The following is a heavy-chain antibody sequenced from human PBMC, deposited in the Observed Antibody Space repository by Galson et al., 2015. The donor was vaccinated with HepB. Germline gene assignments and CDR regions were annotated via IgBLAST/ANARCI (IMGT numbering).Heavy chain of an antibody. CDR3: ARGGYYYDSSGPWAFDI. CDR2: ISSSSSYT. J-gene: IGHJ3*02. D-gene: IGHD3-22*01. Sequence: SLRLSCAASGFTFSDYYMSWLRQAPGKGLEWVSYISSSSSYTNYADSVKGRFTISRDNAKNSLYLQMNSLRAEDTAVYYCARGGYYYDSSGPWAFDIWGQGTMVTVSS. V-gene: IGHV3-11*06. CDR1: GFTFSDYY.